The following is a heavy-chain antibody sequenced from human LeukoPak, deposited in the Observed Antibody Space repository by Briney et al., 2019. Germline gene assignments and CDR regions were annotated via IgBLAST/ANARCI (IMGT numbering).Heavy chain of an antibody. CDR2: INQDGSAK. D-gene: IGHD4-23*01. CDR1: GFAFSSYW. J-gene: IGHJ4*02. V-gene: IGHV3-7*01. CDR3: ARDVHGGAFDY. Sequence: GGSLRLSCAASGFAFSSYWMNWVRQAPGKGLEWVANINQDGSAKYYVDSVKGRFTFSRDNAMNSLFLQMNSLRAEDTAVYYCARDVHGGAFDYWGQGTLVTVSS.